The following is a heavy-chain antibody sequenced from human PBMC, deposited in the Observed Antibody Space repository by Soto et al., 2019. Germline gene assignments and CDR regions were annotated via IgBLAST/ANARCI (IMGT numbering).Heavy chain of an antibody. CDR3: ARPYSGGWSDNFDY. J-gene: IGHJ4*02. Sequence: EVQLVESGGGLVQPGGSLRLSCAASGFTFSDHYMDWVRQAPGKGLEWVGRTRNKANSYTTEYAASVKGRFTISRDDSKNSLYLQMNSLKTEDTAVYYCARPYSGGWSDNFDYWGQGTLVTVSS. V-gene: IGHV3-72*01. CDR2: TRNKANSYTT. D-gene: IGHD6-19*01. CDR1: GFTFSDHY.